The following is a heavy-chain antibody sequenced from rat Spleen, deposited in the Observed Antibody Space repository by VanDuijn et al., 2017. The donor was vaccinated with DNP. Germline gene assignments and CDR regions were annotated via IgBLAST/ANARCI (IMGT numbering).Heavy chain of an antibody. CDR2: ITGRGGNT. CDR1: RFTFNNYW. D-gene: IGHD1-1*01. Sequence: EVQLVESGGDLVQPGRSLKLSCVVSRFTFNNYWLTWFRQVPGMGLEWVASITGRGGNTYYPGSVKGRFTLSRDIAKNTLYLQMNSLRSEDTATYYCAIYYYSGDSWFAYWGQGTLVTVSS. J-gene: IGHJ3*01. CDR3: AIYYYSGDSWFAY. V-gene: IGHV5-31*01.